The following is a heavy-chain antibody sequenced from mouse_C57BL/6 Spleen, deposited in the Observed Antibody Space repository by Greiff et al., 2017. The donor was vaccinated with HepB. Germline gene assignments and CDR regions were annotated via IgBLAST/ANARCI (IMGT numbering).Heavy chain of an antibody. Sequence: QVQLQQPGAELVKPGASVKMSCKASGYTFTSYWITWVKQRPGQGLEWIGDIYPGSGSTNYNEKFKSKATLTVDTSSSTAYMQLSSLTSEDSAVYYCARRITTVVAEYAMDYWGQGTSVTVSS. V-gene: IGHV1-55*01. CDR2: IYPGSGST. D-gene: IGHD1-1*01. J-gene: IGHJ4*01. CDR3: ARRITTVVAEYAMDY. CDR1: GYTFTSYW.